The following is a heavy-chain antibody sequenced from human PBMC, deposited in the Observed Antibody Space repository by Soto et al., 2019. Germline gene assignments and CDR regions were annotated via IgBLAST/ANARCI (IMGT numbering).Heavy chain of an antibody. Sequence: QVQLVQSGAEVKKPGASVKVSCKASGYTFTSYGISWVRQAPGQGLEWMGWISAYNGNTNYAQKLQGRVTMTTDTSTRTAYMELRSRRSDDTAVYYCARGYGLWFGEKPADAFDIWGQGTMVTVSS. CDR2: ISAYNGNT. CDR3: ARGYGLWFGEKPADAFDI. CDR1: GYTFTSYG. J-gene: IGHJ3*02. V-gene: IGHV1-18*01. D-gene: IGHD3-10*01.